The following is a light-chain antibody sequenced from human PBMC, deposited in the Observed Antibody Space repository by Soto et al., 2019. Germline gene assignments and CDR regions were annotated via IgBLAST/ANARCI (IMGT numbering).Light chain of an antibody. CDR3: QQSHSTPLT. Sequence: IQMPQSQSSLSASVGDRVTITCRASQSISRYLNWYQQRPGKAPKFLIYAASNLQIGVPSRFSGSGFGTDFTLTISSLQPEDFATYYCQQSHSTPLTFAGGTKVDIK. CDR2: AAS. CDR1: QSISRY. V-gene: IGKV1-39*01. J-gene: IGKJ4*01.